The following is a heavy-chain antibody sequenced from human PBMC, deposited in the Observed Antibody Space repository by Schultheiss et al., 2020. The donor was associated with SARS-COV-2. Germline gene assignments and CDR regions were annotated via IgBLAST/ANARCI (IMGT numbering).Heavy chain of an antibody. V-gene: IGHV3-23*01. CDR1: GFTFSDYY. J-gene: IGHJ5*02. D-gene: IGHD2-2*01. Sequence: GESLKISCAASGFTFSDYYMSWIRRAPGKWLGWVSAISGSGGSTYYADSVKGRFTISRDNSKNTLYLQMNSLRDEDTAVYYCARESEECSSTSCSRAPWFDHWGQGTLVTVSS. CDR2: ISGSGGST. CDR3: ARESEECSSTSCSRAPWFDH.